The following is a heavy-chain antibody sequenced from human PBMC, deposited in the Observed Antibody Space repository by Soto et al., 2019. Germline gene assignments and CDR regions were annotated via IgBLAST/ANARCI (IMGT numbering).Heavy chain of an antibody. CDR1: GDSISTSSYY. CDR3: ARLAHSGYLQT. Sequence: RSLTCDVSGDSISTSSYYWGWIRQPPGKGLEWIASIYYSGATYYNPSLQSRVTISVVTSNNRFSLTLSSLTAADTAVYFCARLAHSGYLQTWGQGSLVTVSS. D-gene: IGHD6-13*01. J-gene: IGHJ1*01. CDR2: IYYSGAT. V-gene: IGHV4-39*02.